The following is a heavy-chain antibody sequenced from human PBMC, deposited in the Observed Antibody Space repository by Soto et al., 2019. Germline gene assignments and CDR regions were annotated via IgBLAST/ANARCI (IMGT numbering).Heavy chain of an antibody. CDR2: ISYDGSNK. J-gene: IGHJ6*02. D-gene: IGHD3-10*01. Sequence: GGSLRLSCAASGFTFSSYGMHWVRQAPGKGLEWVAVISYDGSNKYYADSVKGRFTISRDNSKNTLYLQMNSLRAEDTAVYYCARCITMVRGVMEVRAPNSTYYYYYGMDVWGQGTTVTVSS. CDR3: ARCITMVRGVMEVRAPNSTYYYYYGMDV. CDR1: GFTFSSYG. V-gene: IGHV3-30*03.